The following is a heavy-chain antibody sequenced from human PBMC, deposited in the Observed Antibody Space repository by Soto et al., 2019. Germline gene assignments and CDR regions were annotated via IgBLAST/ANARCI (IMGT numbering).Heavy chain of an antibody. CDR2: IIPIFGTA. CDR1: GGTFSSYA. CDR3: ATSHYYYDSSGYPQAFDI. J-gene: IGHJ3*02. Sequence: ASVKVSCKASGGTFSSYAISWVRQAPGQGLEWMGGIIPIFGTANYAQKFQGRVTITADESTSTAYMELSSLRSEDTAVYYCATSHYYYDSSGYPQAFDIWGQGTMVTV. V-gene: IGHV1-69*13. D-gene: IGHD3-22*01.